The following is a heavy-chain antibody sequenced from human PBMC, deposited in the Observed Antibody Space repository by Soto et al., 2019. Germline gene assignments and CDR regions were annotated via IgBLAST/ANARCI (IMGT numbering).Heavy chain of an antibody. D-gene: IGHD3-10*01. CDR2: IYSGGYT. J-gene: IGHJ4*02. Sequence: EVQLVESGGGLIQPGGSLRLSCAVSGFTVSNNYMSWVRQAPGKGLEGVSVIYSGGYTAYGDSVKGRFTISRDNSKNPLFPQRNGLGPGDRAGFFWGPRPGGGGYWGQGTLVTVSS. CDR1: GFTVSNNY. V-gene: IGHV3-53*01. CDR3: GPRPGGGGY.